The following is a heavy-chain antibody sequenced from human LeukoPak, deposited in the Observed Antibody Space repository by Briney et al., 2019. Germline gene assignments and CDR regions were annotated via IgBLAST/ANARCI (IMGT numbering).Heavy chain of an antibody. D-gene: IGHD6-19*01. V-gene: IGHV1-2*02. Sequence: ASVKVSCEASGYTFTGYYMHWVRQAPGQGLEWMGWINPNSGGTNYAQKFQGRVTMTRDTSISTAYMELSRLRSDDTAVYYCARDLRYSSGWSDNWFDPWGQGTLVTVSS. J-gene: IGHJ5*02. CDR1: GYTFTGYY. CDR2: INPNSGGT. CDR3: ARDLRYSSGWSDNWFDP.